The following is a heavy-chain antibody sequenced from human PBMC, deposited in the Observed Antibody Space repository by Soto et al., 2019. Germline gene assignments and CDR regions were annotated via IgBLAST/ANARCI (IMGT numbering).Heavy chain of an antibody. CDR2: INHSGST. CDR1: GGSFSGYY. D-gene: IGHD2-2*02. Sequence: PSETLSLTCAVYGGSFSGYYWSWIRQPPGKGLEWIGEINHSGSTNYNPSLKSRVTISVDTSKNQFSLKLSSVTAADTAVYYCARDGCSSTSCYSSLDYWCQGTLVTVSS. J-gene: IGHJ4*02. V-gene: IGHV4-34*01. CDR3: ARDGCSSTSCYSSLDY.